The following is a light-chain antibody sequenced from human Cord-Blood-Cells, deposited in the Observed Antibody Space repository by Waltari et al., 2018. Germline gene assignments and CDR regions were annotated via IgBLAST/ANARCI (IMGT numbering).Light chain of an antibody. V-gene: IGLV2-23*01. Sequence: QSALTQPASVSGSPGPSLTISCTGTSSDVGSYNLVSWYQQHPGKAPKLMSYEGSKRPSGVSNRFSGSKSCNTASLTISGLQAEDEADDYCCSYAGSSTLVFGGGTKLTVL. CDR1: SSDVGSYNL. J-gene: IGLJ2*01. CDR3: CSYAGSSTLV. CDR2: EGS.